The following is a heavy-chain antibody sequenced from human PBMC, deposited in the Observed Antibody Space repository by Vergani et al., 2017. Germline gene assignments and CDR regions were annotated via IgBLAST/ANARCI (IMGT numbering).Heavy chain of an antibody. CDR2: IIPIFDTA. Sequence: QLQLFQSGPEVKKPGSSVKVSCKASGGTFSSSAINWVRQAPGQGLEWMGGIIPIFDTADYAQKFQGRLTITADKSTSTAYMELSSLRSEDTAVYYCARVCGSTICYKIGVNWFDPWGQGTLVTVSS. V-gene: IGHV1-69*06. D-gene: IGHD2-2*02. CDR1: GGTFSSSA. CDR3: ARVCGSTICYKIGVNWFDP. J-gene: IGHJ5*02.